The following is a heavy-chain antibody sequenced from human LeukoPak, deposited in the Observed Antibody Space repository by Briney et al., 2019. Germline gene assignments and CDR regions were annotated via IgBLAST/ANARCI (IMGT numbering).Heavy chain of an antibody. CDR3: ARVYNWNSSGLGAPRD. CDR2: ISYSGTT. Sequence: PSETLSLTCTVSSASITSSPYFWGWIRQSPGKGLEWIGSISYSGTTYYNPSLKSRVTISVDTSKNQFSLKLSSVTAADTAVYYCARVYNWNSSGLGAPRDWGRGTLVTVSS. J-gene: IGHJ4*02. D-gene: IGHD1-7*01. V-gene: IGHV4-39*07. CDR1: SASITSSPYF.